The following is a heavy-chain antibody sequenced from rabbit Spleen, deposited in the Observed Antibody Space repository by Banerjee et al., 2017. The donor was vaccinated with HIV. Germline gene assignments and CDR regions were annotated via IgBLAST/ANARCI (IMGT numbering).Heavy chain of an antibody. CDR2: IDPIFCST. Sequence: QEQLVESGGGLVQPEGSLTLTCKASGFDFSNGYVMCWVRQAPGKGLEWIGYIDPIFCSTYYASWVNGRFTISRHNAQNTLYLQLNSLTAADTATYFCVRDQAGYAGYGPWYFNLWAQGPSSPS. CDR1: GFDFSNGYV. CDR3: VRDQAGYAGYGPWYFNL. D-gene: IGHD7-1*01. J-gene: IGHJ4*01. V-gene: IGHV1S47*01.